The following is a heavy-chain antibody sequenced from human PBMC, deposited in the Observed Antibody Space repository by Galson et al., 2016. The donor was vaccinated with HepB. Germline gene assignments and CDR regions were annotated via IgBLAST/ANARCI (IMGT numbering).Heavy chain of an antibody. D-gene: IGHD2-15*01. V-gene: IGHV3-53*01. Sequence: SLRLSCAASGFNVSSKYMSWVRQAPGKGLEWVSVNYSGGSPFYADSVKGRFTISRDNSKNTLYLQMNSLRAEDTAVYFCARGHQLYCSGGTCSRNLDYWGQGTLVTVSS. CDR2: NYSGGSP. CDR1: GFNVSSKY. J-gene: IGHJ4*02. CDR3: ARGHQLYCSGGTCSRNLDY.